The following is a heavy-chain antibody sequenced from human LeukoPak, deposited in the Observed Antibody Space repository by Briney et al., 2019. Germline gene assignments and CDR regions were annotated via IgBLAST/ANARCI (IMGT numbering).Heavy chain of an antibody. Sequence: GGSLRLSCAASGFTFDDYAMSWVRQAPGKGLEWVSAISGSGGSTYYADSVKGRFTISRDRSKNTLYLQMNSLRAEDTAVYYCAKDLKPAAGPFDYWGQGTLVTVSS. CDR1: GFTFDDYA. V-gene: IGHV3-23*01. CDR2: ISGSGGST. D-gene: IGHD6-13*01. J-gene: IGHJ4*02. CDR3: AKDLKPAAGPFDY.